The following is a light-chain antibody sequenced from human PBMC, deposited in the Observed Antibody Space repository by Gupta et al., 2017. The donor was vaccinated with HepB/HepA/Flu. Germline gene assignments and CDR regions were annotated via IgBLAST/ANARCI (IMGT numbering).Light chain of an antibody. CDR3: MQALQTPPT. J-gene: IGKJ2*01. Sequence: DIVMTQSSLSLPVTPGEPASISCRSSQSLLHSNGYNYLDWYLQKPGQPPQLLIYLGSNRASGVPDRFSGSGSGTDFTLKISRVEAEDVGVYYCMQALQTPPTFGQGTKLEIK. CDR1: QSLLHSNGYNY. V-gene: IGKV2-28*01. CDR2: LGS.